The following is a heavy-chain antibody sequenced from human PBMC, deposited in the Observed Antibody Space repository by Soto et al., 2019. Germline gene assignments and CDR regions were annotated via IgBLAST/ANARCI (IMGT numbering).Heavy chain of an antibody. CDR3: ARGIKGLPPSAFDI. Sequence: ASVKVSCKASGYTFSNYGINWVRQATGQGLEWMGWLNPDTDKTGSAQKFQGRVTMTRNTSISTAYLELSGLRSDDTAVYYCARGIKGLPPSAFDIWGQGTRVT. CDR1: GYTFSNYG. J-gene: IGHJ3*02. V-gene: IGHV1-8*01. CDR2: LNPDTDKT. D-gene: IGHD5-12*01.